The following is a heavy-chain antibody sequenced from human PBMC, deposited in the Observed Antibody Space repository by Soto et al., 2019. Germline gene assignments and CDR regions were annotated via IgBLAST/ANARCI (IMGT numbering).Heavy chain of an antibody. CDR3: AREEHDYGGNSPFDY. CDR1: GGTFSSYA. J-gene: IGHJ4*02. CDR2: IIPIFGTA. V-gene: IGHV1-69*01. D-gene: IGHD4-17*01. Sequence: QVQLVQSGAEVKKPGSSVKVSCKASGGTFSSYAISWVRQAPGQGLEWMGGIIPIFGTANYAQKFQGRVTITADESTSTAYMERISLTSEDTAVYYCAREEHDYGGNSPFDYWGQGTLVTVSA.